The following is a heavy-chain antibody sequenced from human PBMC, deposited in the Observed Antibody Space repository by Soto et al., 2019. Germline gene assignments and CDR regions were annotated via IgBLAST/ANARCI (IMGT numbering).Heavy chain of an antibody. Sequence: SETLSLTCAVYGGSFSGYYWSWIRQPPGKRLEWIGEINHSGSTNYNPSLKSRVTISVDTSKNQFSLKLSSVTGADTAVYYCARDHGSGYYYGSFDIWGQGTMVTVSS. J-gene: IGHJ3*02. CDR1: GGSFSGYY. V-gene: IGHV4-34*01. D-gene: IGHD3-22*01. CDR2: INHSGST. CDR3: ARDHGSGYYYGSFDI.